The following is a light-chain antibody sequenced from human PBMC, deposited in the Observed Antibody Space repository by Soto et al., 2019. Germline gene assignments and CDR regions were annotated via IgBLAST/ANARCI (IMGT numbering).Light chain of an antibody. CDR1: QSISSY. CDR2: AAS. CDR3: QHSYSTLGV. V-gene: IGKV1-39*01. J-gene: IGKJ4*01. Sequence: DIQMTQSPSSLSASVGYRVTITCLASQSISSYLNWYEQKPGKAPKLLIYAASSLQSGVPSSFSGSGSGTDFTLTISSLQPEDFETYYCQHSYSTLGVFGGGTTVDIK.